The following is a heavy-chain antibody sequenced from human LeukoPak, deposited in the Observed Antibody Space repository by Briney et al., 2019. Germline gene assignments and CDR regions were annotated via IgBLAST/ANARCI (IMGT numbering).Heavy chain of an antibody. D-gene: IGHD2-21*02. CDR1: GYTLTSYA. J-gene: IGHJ6*02. V-gene: IGHV7-4-1*02. CDR2: INTNTGNP. CDR3: ARDNCGGDCYGYYYYGMDV. Sequence: ASVKVSCKASGYTLTSYAMNWVRQAPGQGLEWMGWINTNTGNPTYAQGFTGRFVFSLDTSVSTAYLQISSLKAEDTAVYYCARDNCGGDCYGYYYYGMDVWGQGTTVTVSS.